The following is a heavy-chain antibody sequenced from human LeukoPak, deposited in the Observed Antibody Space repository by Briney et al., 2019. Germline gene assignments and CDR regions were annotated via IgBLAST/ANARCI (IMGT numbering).Heavy chain of an antibody. CDR1: GDYISSSSYY. D-gene: IGHD3-22*01. J-gene: IGHJ1*01. V-gene: IGHV4-39*02. Sequence: SETLSLTCTLSGDYISSSSYYWGWIRQPPGKGLEWIGDIYYSGSTYYNASLKGRVSISIDTSNNHFSPHRRSLTAADTALYYCARRRYYDSTGYLDWGHGTLVTVSS. CDR2: IYYSGST. CDR3: ARRRYYDSTGYLD.